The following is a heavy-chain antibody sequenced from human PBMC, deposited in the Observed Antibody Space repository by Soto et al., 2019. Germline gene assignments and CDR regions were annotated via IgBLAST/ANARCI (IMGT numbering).Heavy chain of an antibody. J-gene: IGHJ4*02. CDR3: AKEAKRSYGWYYFDY. CDR2: IDNSGGTT. D-gene: IGHD5-18*01. V-gene: IGHV3-23*01. CDR1: GFTFSYYA. Sequence: PGGSLRLSCVASGFTFSYYAMGWVRHAPGKGLEWVSVIDNSGGTTYYTDSVKGRFTISRDNSKNTLYLQMSSLRAEDTAIYYCAKEAKRSYGWYYFDYWGQGTLVTVSS.